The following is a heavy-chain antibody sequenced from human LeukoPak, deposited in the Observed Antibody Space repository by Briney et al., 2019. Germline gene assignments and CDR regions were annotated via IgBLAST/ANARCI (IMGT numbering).Heavy chain of an antibody. CDR3: AKARDYGGKPYFDY. CDR2: ISYDGSNK. CDR1: GFTFSSYG. D-gene: IGHD4-23*01. V-gene: IGHV3-30*18. J-gene: IGHJ4*02. Sequence: PGGSLRLSCAASGFTFSSYGMHWVRQAPGNGLEWVAVISYDGSNKYYADSVKGRFTISRDNSKNTLYLQMNSLRAEDTAVYYCAKARDYGGKPYFDYWGQGTLVTVSS.